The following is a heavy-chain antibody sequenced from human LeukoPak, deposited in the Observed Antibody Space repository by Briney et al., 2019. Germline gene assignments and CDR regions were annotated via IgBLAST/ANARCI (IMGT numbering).Heavy chain of an antibody. Sequence: SGGSLRLSCAASGFTFSSYGMHWVRQAPGKGLEWVAFIRYDGSNKYYADSVKGRFTISRDNSKNTLYLQMNSLRAEDTAVYYCAKDPYQLLPCWFDPWGQGTLVTVSS. CDR2: IRYDGSNK. D-gene: IGHD2-2*01. CDR1: GFTFSSYG. V-gene: IGHV3-30*02. CDR3: AKDPYQLLPCWFDP. J-gene: IGHJ5*02.